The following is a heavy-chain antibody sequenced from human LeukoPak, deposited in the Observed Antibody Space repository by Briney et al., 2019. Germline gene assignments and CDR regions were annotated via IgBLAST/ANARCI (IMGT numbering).Heavy chain of an antibody. J-gene: IGHJ4*02. CDR2: ISSGSSTI. D-gene: IGHD5-18*01. V-gene: IGHV3-48*04. CDR1: GFTFSHYS. Sequence: GGSLRLSCVASGFTFSHYSMNWVRQAPGKGLEWVSYISSGSSTIYYADSVKGRFTISRDNAKNSMFLQMNSLRAEDTAVYCCARDQYGPDTAMITWGQGTLVTVSS. CDR3: ARDQYGPDTAMIT.